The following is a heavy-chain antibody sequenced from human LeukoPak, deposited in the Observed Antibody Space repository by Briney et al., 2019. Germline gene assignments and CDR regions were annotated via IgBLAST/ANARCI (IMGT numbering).Heavy chain of an antibody. Sequence: GSLRLSCAASGFTFGAYTMNWVRQAPGKGLEWVAVISYDGSNKYYADSVKGRFTISRDNSKNTLYLQMNSLRAEDAAVYYCAKADYYGSGSYYWRPYYYYGMDVWGQGTTVTVSS. J-gene: IGHJ6*02. D-gene: IGHD3-10*01. CDR2: ISYDGSNK. V-gene: IGHV3-30*18. CDR1: GFTFGAYT. CDR3: AKADYYGSGSYYWRPYYYYGMDV.